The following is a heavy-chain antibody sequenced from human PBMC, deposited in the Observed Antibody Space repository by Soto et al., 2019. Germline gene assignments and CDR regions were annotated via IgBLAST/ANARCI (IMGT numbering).Heavy chain of an antibody. J-gene: IGHJ6*02. D-gene: IGHD3-10*01. Sequence: SETLSLTCTVSGGSISSGGYYWSWIRQHPGKGLEWIGYIYYSGSTYHNPSLKSRVTISVDTSKNQFSLKLSSVTAADTAVYYCAIDMEMVRGVMDYYYYGMDVWGQGITVTVSS. CDR2: IYYSGST. CDR3: AIDMEMVRGVMDYYYYGMDV. V-gene: IGHV4-31*03. CDR1: GGSISSGGYY.